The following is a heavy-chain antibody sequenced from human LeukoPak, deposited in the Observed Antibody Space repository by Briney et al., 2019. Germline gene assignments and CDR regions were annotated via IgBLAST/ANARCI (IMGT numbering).Heavy chain of an antibody. J-gene: IGHJ4*02. CDR3: AKDQGIAAAGSFDY. CDR1: GFTFDDYA. D-gene: IGHD6-13*01. V-gene: IGHV3-9*03. CDR2: ISWNSGSI. Sequence: GRALRLSCAASGFTFDDYAMHWVRQAPGKGLEWVSGISWNSGSIGYADSVKGRLTISRDNAKNSLYLQMNSLRAEDMALYYCAKDQGIAAAGSFDYWGQGTLVTVSS.